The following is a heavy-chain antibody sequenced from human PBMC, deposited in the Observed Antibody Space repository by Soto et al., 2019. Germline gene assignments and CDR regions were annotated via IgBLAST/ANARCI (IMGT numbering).Heavy chain of an antibody. CDR3: AVGYYDSSGYYSRYYYGMDV. V-gene: IGHV3-21*01. J-gene: IGHJ6*02. CDR1: GFTFSSYS. CDR2: ISSSSSYI. D-gene: IGHD3-22*01. Sequence: GSLRLSCAASGFTFSSYSMNWVRQAPGKGLEWVSSISSSSSYIYYADSVKGRFTISRDNAKNSLYLQMNSLRAEDTAVYYCAVGYYDSSGYYSRYYYGMDVWGQGTTVTVSS.